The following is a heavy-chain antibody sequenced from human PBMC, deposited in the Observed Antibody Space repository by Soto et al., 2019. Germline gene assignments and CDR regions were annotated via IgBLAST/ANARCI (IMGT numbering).Heavy chain of an antibody. Sequence: GGSLRLSCVASRFTFSSYGMHWVRQTPGKGLEWVALISYDGSNKYYADSVKGRFTISRDNSMDTLYLQMNSLRAEDTALYYCAKDSIVMARTTYFDYWGQGTLVTVSS. J-gene: IGHJ4*02. CDR1: RFTFSSYG. CDR2: ISYDGSNK. V-gene: IGHV3-33*06. CDR3: AKDSIVMARTTYFDY. D-gene: IGHD1-26*01.